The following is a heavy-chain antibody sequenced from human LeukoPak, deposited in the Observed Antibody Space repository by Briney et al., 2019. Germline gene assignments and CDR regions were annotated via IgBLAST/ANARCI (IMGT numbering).Heavy chain of an antibody. V-gene: IGHV3-33*01. Sequence: GGSLRLSCAASGFTFSSYGMHWVRQAPGKGLEWVAVIWYDGSNKYYADSVKGRFTISRDNSKNTLYLQMNSLRAEDTAVYYCARQTMIARKFDPWGQGTLVTVSS. CDR1: GFTFSSYG. J-gene: IGHJ5*02. CDR2: IWYDGSNK. D-gene: IGHD3-22*01. CDR3: ARQTMIARKFDP.